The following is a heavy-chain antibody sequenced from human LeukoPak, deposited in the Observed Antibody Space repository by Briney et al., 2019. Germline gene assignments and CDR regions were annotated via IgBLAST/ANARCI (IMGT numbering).Heavy chain of an antibody. D-gene: IGHD1/OR15-1a*01. CDR3: ARLPLIATTRGGFDP. J-gene: IGHJ5*02. Sequence: SEALSLTCTVSGGSISGYYWSWIRQPPRKRLEWIGYVYDTGATNYNPSLKSRFTISIDTSKNQFSLYLSSVTAADTAVYYCARLPLIATTRGGFDPWGQGTLVTVSS. V-gene: IGHV4-59*08. CDR2: VYDTGAT. CDR1: GGSISGYY.